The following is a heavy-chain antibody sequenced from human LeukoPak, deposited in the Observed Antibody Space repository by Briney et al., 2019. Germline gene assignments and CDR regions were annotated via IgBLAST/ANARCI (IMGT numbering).Heavy chain of an antibody. Sequence: SETLSLACAVYGGSFSGYYWSWIRQPPGKGLEWVGEINHSGSTNYNPSLKSRVTISVDTSKNQSSLKLSSVTAADTAVYYCARSRPNYYDSSGSGSAFDIWGQGTMVTVSS. V-gene: IGHV4-34*01. CDR2: INHSGST. D-gene: IGHD3-22*01. CDR1: GGSFSGYY. CDR3: ARSRPNYYDSSGSGSAFDI. J-gene: IGHJ3*02.